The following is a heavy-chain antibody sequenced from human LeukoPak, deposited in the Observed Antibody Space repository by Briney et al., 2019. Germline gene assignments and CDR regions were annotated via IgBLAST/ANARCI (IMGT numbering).Heavy chain of an antibody. D-gene: IGHD6-19*01. CDR2: IYTSGST. J-gene: IGHJ4*02. Sequence: SETLSLTCTVSGGSISSGSYYWTWIRQSAGKGLEWIGRIYTSGSTNYNPSLRSRVTISLDTSNNQFSLNLHSVTAADTAVYYCTTQLGLLAGLDSWGQGTRVTVSS. V-gene: IGHV4-61*02. CDR1: GGSISSGSYY. CDR3: TTQLGLLAGLDS.